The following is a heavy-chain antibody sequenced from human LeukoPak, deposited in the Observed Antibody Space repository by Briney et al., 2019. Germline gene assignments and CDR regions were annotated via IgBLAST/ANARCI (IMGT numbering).Heavy chain of an antibody. CDR3: AGGRDIAVAGPGGYFDY. D-gene: IGHD6-19*01. Sequence: GGSLRLSCAASGFIFSDYHMSWIRQAPGKGLEWLSYISPGGGMTYFADSVKGRFTISRDNARNSLSLQMNSLTAEDTAAYYCAGGRDIAVAGPGGYFDYWAREPWSPPPQ. CDR1: GFIFSDYH. J-gene: IGHJ4*02. V-gene: IGHV3-11*01. CDR2: ISPGGGMT.